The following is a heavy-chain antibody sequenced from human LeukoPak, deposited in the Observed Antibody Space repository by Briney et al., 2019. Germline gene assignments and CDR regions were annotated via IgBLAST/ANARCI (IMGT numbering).Heavy chain of an antibody. CDR1: GYTFTGYY. Sequence: GASVKVSCKASGYTFTGYYMHWVRQAPGKGLEWMGWINPNSGGTNYAQKFQGRVTMTRDTSISTAYMELSRQRSDDTAVYYCAKVVGYNRIDYWGQGTLVTVSS. CDR2: INPNSGGT. J-gene: IGHJ4*02. V-gene: IGHV1-2*02. CDR3: AKVVGYNRIDY. D-gene: IGHD1-1*01.